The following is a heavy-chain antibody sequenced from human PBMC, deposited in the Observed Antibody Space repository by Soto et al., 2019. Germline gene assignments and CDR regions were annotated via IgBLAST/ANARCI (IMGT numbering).Heavy chain of an antibody. Sequence: QVQLVQSGAEVKKPGASVKVSCKASGYTFTSYAMHWVRQAPGQRLEWMGWINAGNGNTKYSQKFQGRVTMTRDTSISTAYMELSRLRSDDTAVYYCARGRTGTTSYFDYWGQGTLVTVSS. D-gene: IGHD1-1*01. J-gene: IGHJ4*02. V-gene: IGHV1-3*01. CDR2: INAGNGNT. CDR3: ARGRTGTTSYFDY. CDR1: GYTFTSYA.